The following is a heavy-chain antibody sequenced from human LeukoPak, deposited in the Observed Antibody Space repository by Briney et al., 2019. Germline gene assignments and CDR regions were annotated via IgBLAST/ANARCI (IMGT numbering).Heavy chain of an antibody. D-gene: IGHD3-10*01. Sequence: GGSLRLSCAASGFTFSTYWMHWVRQAPGKGLVWVSRIKGDGTITTYADSVRGRFTISRDNAKNTLYLQMDSLRAEDTAVYYCARTYYSGSGTYQRWFDPWGQGTLVTVSS. CDR1: GFTFSTYW. V-gene: IGHV3-74*03. CDR2: IKGDGTIT. J-gene: IGHJ5*02. CDR3: ARTYYSGSGTYQRWFDP.